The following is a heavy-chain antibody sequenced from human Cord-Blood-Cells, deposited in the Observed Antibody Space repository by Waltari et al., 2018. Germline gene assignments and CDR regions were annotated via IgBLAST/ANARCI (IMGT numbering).Heavy chain of an antibody. CDR2: INHSGST. CDR3: ARSSSSDAFDI. Sequence: QVQLQQWGAGLLKPSETLSLTCAVYGGSFSGYYWSWIRQPPGKGLEWIWEINHSGSTNYNPSLKSRVTISVDTSKNQFSLKLSSVTAADTAVYYCARSSSSDAFDIWGQGTMVTVSS. J-gene: IGHJ3*02. V-gene: IGHV4-34*01. CDR1: GGSFSGYY. D-gene: IGHD6-13*01.